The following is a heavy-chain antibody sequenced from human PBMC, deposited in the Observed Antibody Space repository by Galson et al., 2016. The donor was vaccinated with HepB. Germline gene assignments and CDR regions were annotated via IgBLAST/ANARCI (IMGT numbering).Heavy chain of an antibody. D-gene: IGHD2-2*01. Sequence: SLRLSCAASGFTFSSYGMNWVRQAPGKGLEWVSGITGSGGSTFYADSVKGRFTISRDNSKNTLYQQMNSLRAEDTAVYYCAKGLLECISTSCYLYYGMHVWGQWTTVTASS. CDR1: GFTFSSYG. J-gene: IGHJ6*02. CDR3: AKGLLECISTSCYLYYGMHV. V-gene: IGHV3-23*01. CDR2: ITGSGGST.